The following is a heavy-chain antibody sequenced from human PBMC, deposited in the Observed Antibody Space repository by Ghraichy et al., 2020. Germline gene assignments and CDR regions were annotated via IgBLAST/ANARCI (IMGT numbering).Heavy chain of an antibody. Sequence: SETLSLTCTVSGGSVSNGAFYWSWIRQPPGKGLEWIGYIYFNGSTNYNPSLKSRVTMSVDTSKNQFSLKVTSVTAADTAVYYCARDNDGDKSDAFDIWGQGTMVTVSS. J-gene: IGHJ3*02. V-gene: IGHV4-61*08. CDR2: IYFNGST. D-gene: IGHD4-23*01. CDR1: GGSVSNGAFY. CDR3: ARDNDGDKSDAFDI.